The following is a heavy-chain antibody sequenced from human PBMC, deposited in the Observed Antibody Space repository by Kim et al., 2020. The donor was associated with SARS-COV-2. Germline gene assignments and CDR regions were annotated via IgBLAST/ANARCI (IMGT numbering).Heavy chain of an antibody. J-gene: IGHJ4*02. D-gene: IGHD3-10*02. V-gene: IGHV3-15*01. CDR2: TI. Sequence: TIEYAAPVQGRFTISRDDSIQQVYLQMNSLGAEDTAVYYCATDRCWAFDYWGRGTPVIVSS. CDR3: ATDRCWAFDY.